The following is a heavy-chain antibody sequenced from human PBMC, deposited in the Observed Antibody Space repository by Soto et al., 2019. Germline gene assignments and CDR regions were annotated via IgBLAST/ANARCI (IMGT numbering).Heavy chain of an antibody. V-gene: IGHV4-59*08. J-gene: IGHJ3*02. CDR3: ARHYPGTVTRTIFSAFDI. Sequence: QVQLQESGPGLVKPSETLSLTCTVSGGSISSYYWSWIRQPPGKGLEWIGYIYYSGSTNYNPSLRSRVTISVDTSKNQFSLRLSSVTAADTAVYYCARHYPGTVTRTIFSAFDIWGQGTMVTVSS. CDR2: IYYSGST. CDR1: GGSISSYY. D-gene: IGHD4-17*01.